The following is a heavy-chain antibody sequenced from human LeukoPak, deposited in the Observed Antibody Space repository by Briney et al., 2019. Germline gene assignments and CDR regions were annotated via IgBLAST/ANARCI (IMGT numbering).Heavy chain of an antibody. J-gene: IGHJ3*01. Sequence: SETLSLTCNVSGVSISGNYWTWIRQPAGKGLEWIGRFHMSGSTNYNPSLKNRVTMSVDTSKNQFSLNLYFVTAADTAVYYCVRANGAFDFWGQGTRVTVSS. CDR3: VRANGAFDF. V-gene: IGHV4-4*07. D-gene: IGHD7-27*01. CDR2: FHMSGST. CDR1: GVSISGNY.